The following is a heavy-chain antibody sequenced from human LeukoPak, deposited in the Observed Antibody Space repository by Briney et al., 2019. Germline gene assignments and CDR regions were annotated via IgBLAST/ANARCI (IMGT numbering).Heavy chain of an antibody. J-gene: IGHJ4*02. Sequence: GGSLRLSCAASGFTFSSYWMSWVRQAPGKGLEWVANIKQDGSEKYYVDSVKGRFTISRDNAKNSLYLQMNSLRAEDTAVYYCARSSDILTGTAPFDYWGQGTLVTVSS. CDR2: IKQDGSEK. V-gene: IGHV3-7*03. CDR3: ARSSDILTGTAPFDY. D-gene: IGHD3-9*01. CDR1: GFTFSSYW.